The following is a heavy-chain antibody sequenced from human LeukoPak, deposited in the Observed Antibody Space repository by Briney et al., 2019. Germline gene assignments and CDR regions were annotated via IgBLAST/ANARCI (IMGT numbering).Heavy chain of an antibody. Sequence: GGSLRLSCAASGFTFNNYAMNWVRQAPGKGLEWVSSIRGNCGTAYYVDSVKGRFTISRDNSKNTLYLRMNSLRAEDTAVYYCAKHYCSDASCSVFSFDSWGQGTLVTVPS. CDR3: AKHYCSDASCSVFSFDS. CDR1: GFTFNNYA. J-gene: IGHJ4*02. V-gene: IGHV3-23*01. D-gene: IGHD2-2*01. CDR2: IRGNCGTA.